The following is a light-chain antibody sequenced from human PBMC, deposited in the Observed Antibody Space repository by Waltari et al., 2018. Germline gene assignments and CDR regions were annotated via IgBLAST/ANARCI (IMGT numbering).Light chain of an antibody. Sequence: SVVTQPPSASGTPGQRVTISLSGRSSTIGANHVYWYQQVTGTAPKLLVHTKTERPSGVPARFTGSKSGTSASLAIYGLRSEDEADYYCASWDDKLNAWVIGGGTRLTVL. V-gene: IGLV1-47*01. CDR2: TKT. CDR3: ASWDDKLNAWV. J-gene: IGLJ3*02. CDR1: SSTIGANH.